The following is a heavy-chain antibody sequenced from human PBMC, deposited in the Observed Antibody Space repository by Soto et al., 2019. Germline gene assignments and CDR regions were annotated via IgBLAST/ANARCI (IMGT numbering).Heavy chain of an antibody. CDR2: IYYSGST. J-gene: IGHJ4*02. V-gene: IGHV4-59*01. D-gene: IGHD3-16*01. CDR3: AGGETNLNCFDY. CDR1: GGSISSYN. Sequence: SETLSLTCTVSGGSISSYNRSWIRQPPGKGLEWIGYIYYSGSTNYNPPLKSRVTISVDMPKNQFSLKLSSVTAADTAVYYCAGGETNLNCFDYWGQVTLVTVSS.